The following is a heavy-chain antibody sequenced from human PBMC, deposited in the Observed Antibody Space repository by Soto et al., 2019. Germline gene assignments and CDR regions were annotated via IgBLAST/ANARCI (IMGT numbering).Heavy chain of an antibody. J-gene: IGHJ6*03. CDR2: INHSGST. CDR1: GGSFSGYY. CDR3: ASNRGYSYGNYYYYMDV. Sequence: QVQLQQWGAGLLKPSETLSLTCAVYGGSFSGYYWSWIRQPPGKGLEWIGEINHSGSTNYNPSLKSRVTISVDTSKNQFSLKLSSVTAADTAVYYCASNRGYSYGNYYYYMDVWGKGTTVTVSS. D-gene: IGHD5-18*01. V-gene: IGHV4-34*01.